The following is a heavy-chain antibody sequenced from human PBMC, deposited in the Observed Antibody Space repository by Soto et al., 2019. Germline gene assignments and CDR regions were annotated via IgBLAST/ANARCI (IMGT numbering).Heavy chain of an antibody. Sequence: QVQLQESGPGLVKPSQTLSLTCTVSGGSISSGNYYWNWIRQPPGKGLEWIGYIYYSGSTDYNPSIKVRVTISIDTSKNQFSLKRSSVTAADTAEYSCVRYLQIWGQGTMVTVSS. CDR1: GGSISSGNYY. CDR3: VRYLQI. V-gene: IGHV4-30-4*01. J-gene: IGHJ3*02. CDR2: IYYSGST.